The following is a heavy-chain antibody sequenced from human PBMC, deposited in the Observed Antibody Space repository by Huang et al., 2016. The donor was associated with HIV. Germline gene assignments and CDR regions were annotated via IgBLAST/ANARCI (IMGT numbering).Heavy chain of an antibody. Sequence: QVQLVQSGAEVKTPGSSVTVSCKASGGTFSKYAISWVRQAPGQGLEWMGGIIPMFGTPNDARKCQGIVTITADDSTSTTYVEVSSLRSEDTALYYCARGQLGSYGDYDVLYWGQGTLVTVSS. V-gene: IGHV1-69*13. CDR2: IIPMFGTP. CDR3: ARGQLGSYGDYDVLY. D-gene: IGHD4-17*01. CDR1: GGTFSKYA. J-gene: IGHJ4*02.